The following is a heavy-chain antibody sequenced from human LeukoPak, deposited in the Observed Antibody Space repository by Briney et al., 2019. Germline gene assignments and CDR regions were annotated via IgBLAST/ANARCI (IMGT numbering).Heavy chain of an antibody. V-gene: IGHV3-43D*04. J-gene: IGHJ4*02. CDR2: ISWDGGTT. CDR3: ARGGYGGVFDY. CDR1: GFDFDDYM. Sequence: SGGSLRLSCAASGFDFDDYMMHRVRQVPGKGLEWVSLISWDGGTTNYADSVKGRFTISRDNSKNSLYFLMNDLTAEDTAFYYCARGGYGGVFDYWGQGTLVTVSS. D-gene: IGHD4-23*01.